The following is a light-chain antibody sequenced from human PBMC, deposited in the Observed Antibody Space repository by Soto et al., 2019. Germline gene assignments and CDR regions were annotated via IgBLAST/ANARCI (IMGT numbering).Light chain of an antibody. CDR2: EVN. J-gene: IGLJ2*01. CDR1: SSDVGGYNY. V-gene: IGLV2-14*01. Sequence: QSALTQPASVSGSPGQSITIFCTGTSSDVGGYNYVYWYQQYPGKAPKLMIYEVNNRPSGVSNRFSGSKSGNTASLTISGLQADDEADYYCSSYTTDNTRVFGGGTKVTVL. CDR3: SSYTTDNTRV.